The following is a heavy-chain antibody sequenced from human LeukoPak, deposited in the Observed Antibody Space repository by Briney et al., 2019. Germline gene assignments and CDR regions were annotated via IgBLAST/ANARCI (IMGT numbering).Heavy chain of an antibody. Sequence: GGSLRLSCAASGFTFSSYTMNWVRQAPGKGLEWVSLIYSGGSTYYADSVKGRFTISRDNSKNTLYLQMNSLSAEDTAVYYCARDPPLDGWGDYWGQGTLVTVSS. CDR2: IYSGGST. V-gene: IGHV3-53*01. CDR1: GFTFSSYT. D-gene: IGHD3-10*01. CDR3: ARDPPLDGWGDY. J-gene: IGHJ4*02.